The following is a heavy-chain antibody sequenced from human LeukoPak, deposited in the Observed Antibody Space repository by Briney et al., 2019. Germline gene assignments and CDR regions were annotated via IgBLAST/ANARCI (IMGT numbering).Heavy chain of an antibody. V-gene: IGHV3-23*01. D-gene: IGHD1-14*01. CDR2: ISGSGGST. Sequence: GGSLRLSCAASGFTFSNYAMTWVRQAPGKGLEWVSSISGSGGSTYYTDSVEGRFTISRDNSKNTLYLQMNTLRAEDTAVYYCARDVNSGHNRFGYWGQVTLVTVSS. CDR1: GFTFSNYA. J-gene: IGHJ4*02. CDR3: ARDVNSGHNRFGY.